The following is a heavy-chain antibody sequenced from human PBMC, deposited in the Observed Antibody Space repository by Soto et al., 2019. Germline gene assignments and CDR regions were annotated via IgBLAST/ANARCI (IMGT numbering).Heavy chain of an antibody. J-gene: IGHJ4*02. CDR1: GFTFSSYA. V-gene: IGHV3-64D*08. D-gene: IGHD3-16*01. Sequence: GGSLRLSCAASGFTFSSYAMSWVRQAPGKGLEYVSAISSNGGSTYYADSVKGRFTISRDNSKNTLYLQMSSLRAEDTAVYYCVKPAMITFGGVISPDYFDYWGQGTLVTVSS. CDR3: VKPAMITFGGVISPDYFDY. CDR2: ISSNGGST.